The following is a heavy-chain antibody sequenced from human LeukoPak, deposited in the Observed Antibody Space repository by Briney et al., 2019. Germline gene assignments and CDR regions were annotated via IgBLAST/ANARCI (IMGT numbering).Heavy chain of an antibody. D-gene: IGHD6-19*01. CDR3: AKEERSSSGWPFDY. J-gene: IGHJ4*02. Sequence: PGGPLRLSCAASGFTFSGFAMSWVRQAPGKGLEWVSAIGGSGSSTYYADSVKGRFTISRDNSKNTLYLQMNSLRAEDTAVYYCAKEERSSSGWPFDYWGQGTLVTVSS. CDR2: IGGSGSST. CDR1: GFTFSGFA. V-gene: IGHV3-23*01.